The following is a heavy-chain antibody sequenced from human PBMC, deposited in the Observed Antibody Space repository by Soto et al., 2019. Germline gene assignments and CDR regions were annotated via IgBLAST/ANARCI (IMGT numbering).Heavy chain of an antibody. J-gene: IGHJ6*02. CDR3: ARDRSSKSYYYGMDV. CDR2: IWYDGSNK. D-gene: IGHD4-4*01. V-gene: IGHV3-33*01. CDR1: GFTFSSYG. Sequence: GGSLRLSCAASGFTFSSYGMHWVRQAPGKGLEWVAVIWYDGSNKYYADSVKGRFTISRDNSKNTLYLQMNSLRAEDTAVYYCARDRSSKSYYYGMDVWGQGTTVTVSS.